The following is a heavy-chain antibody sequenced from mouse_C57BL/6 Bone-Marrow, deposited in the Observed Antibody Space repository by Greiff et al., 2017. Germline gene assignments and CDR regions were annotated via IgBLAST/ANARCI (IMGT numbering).Heavy chain of an antibody. CDR2: IYPRDGST. J-gene: IGHJ3*01. CDR3: ERAYYGSKSWFAY. D-gene: IGHD1-1*01. Sequence: QVQLQQSGPELVKPGASVKLSCKASGYTFTSYDITWVKQRPGQGLEWIGWIYPRDGSTTYNEKFKGKATLPVDTSSSTAYMELHSLTSEDSAVYVCERAYYGSKSWFAYWGQGTLVTVSA. V-gene: IGHV1-85*01. CDR1: GYTFTSYD.